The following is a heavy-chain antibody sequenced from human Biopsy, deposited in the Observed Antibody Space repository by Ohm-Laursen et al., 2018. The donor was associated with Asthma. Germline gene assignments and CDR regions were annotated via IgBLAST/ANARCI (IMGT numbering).Heavy chain of an antibody. V-gene: IGHV3-30*18. CDR2: ISYDGNHK. Sequence: SLRLSCAASGFTFDDYGMGWVRQAPGKGLEWVAVISYDGNHKFYEDSVKGRFTISRDNSKNTLYLQMNSLRTEDTAVYYCAKRRGYSGHDNDYWGQGALVIVSS. J-gene: IGHJ4*02. D-gene: IGHD5-12*01. CDR3: AKRRGYSGHDNDY. CDR1: GFTFDDYG.